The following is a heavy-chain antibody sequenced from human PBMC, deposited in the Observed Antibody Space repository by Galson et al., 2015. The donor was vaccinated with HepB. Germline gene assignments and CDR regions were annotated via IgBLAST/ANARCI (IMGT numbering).Heavy chain of an antibody. D-gene: IGHD6-6*01. V-gene: IGHV3-11*06. Sequence: SLRLSCAASGFTFSDYYMSWIRQAPGKGLEWVSYISSSSSYTNYADSVKGRFTISRDNAKNSLYLQMNSLRAEDAAVYYCARLYSSSPGFNWFDPWGQGTLVTVSS. CDR3: ARLYSSSPGFNWFDP. J-gene: IGHJ5*02. CDR2: ISSSSSYT. CDR1: GFTFSDYY.